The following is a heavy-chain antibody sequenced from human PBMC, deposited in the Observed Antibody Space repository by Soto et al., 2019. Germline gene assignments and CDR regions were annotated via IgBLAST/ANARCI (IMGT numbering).Heavy chain of an antibody. Sequence: SETLSLTCTVSGGSISSSSYYWGWIRQPPGRGLEWIGSIYYSGSTYYNPSLKSRVTISVDTSKNQFSLKLSSVTAADTAVYYCARHYYDFWSGYPDWFDPWGQGTLVTVSS. CDR3: ARHYYDFWSGYPDWFDP. CDR1: GGSISSSSYY. CDR2: IYYSGST. D-gene: IGHD3-3*01. J-gene: IGHJ5*02. V-gene: IGHV4-39*01.